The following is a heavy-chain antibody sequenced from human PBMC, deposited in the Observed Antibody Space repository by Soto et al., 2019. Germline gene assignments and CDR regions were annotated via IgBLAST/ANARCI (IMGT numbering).Heavy chain of an antibody. D-gene: IGHD3-22*01. Sequence: VKVSCKASGYSFTSYGISWVRQAPGQGPKWMGWISGHNGNTNHPQSLQGRVTMTTDTSRNTAYMELRSLRSDDTAVYYCARHRFNYFDDTVYYYFDYWGQGTLVTVSS. CDR3: ARHRFNYFDDTVYYYFDY. V-gene: IGHV1-18*04. J-gene: IGHJ4*02. CDR1: GYSFTSYG. CDR2: ISGHNGNT.